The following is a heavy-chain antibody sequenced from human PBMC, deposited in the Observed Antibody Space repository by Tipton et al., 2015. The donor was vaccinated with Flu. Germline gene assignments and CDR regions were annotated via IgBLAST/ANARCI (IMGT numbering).Heavy chain of an antibody. CDR3: AKLGRRLKYFQH. V-gene: IGHV3-9*01. Sequence: SLRLSCTASGFTFDDYAMHWVRQAPGKGLEWVSGISWNSGSIGYADSVKGRFTISRDNAKNSLYLQMNSLRAEDTALYYCAKLGRRLKYFQHWGQGTLVTVSS. CDR1: GFTFDDYA. D-gene: IGHD1-26*01. J-gene: IGHJ1*01. CDR2: ISWNSGSI.